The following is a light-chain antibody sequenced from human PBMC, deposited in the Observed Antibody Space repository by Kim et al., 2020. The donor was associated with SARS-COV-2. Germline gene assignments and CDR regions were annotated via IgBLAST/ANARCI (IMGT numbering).Light chain of an antibody. V-gene: IGLV2-14*01. Sequence: QSALTQPASVSGSPGQSITISCTGTSSDVGGYNYVSWYQQHPGKAPKLMIYDVTKRPSGVSNRFSGSKSGNTASLTIAGLQAEDEADYYCSSYTSSSGEFFGRGTQLTVL. CDR2: DVT. J-gene: IGLJ2*01. CDR1: SSDVGGYNY. CDR3: SSYTSSSGEF.